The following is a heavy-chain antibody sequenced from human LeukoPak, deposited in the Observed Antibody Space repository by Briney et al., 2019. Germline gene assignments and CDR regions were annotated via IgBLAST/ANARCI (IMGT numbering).Heavy chain of an antibody. D-gene: IGHD6-6*01. CDR2: MNPNSGNT. V-gene: IGHV1-8*01. CDR3: ARGYEYSSSSWSFKDNWFDP. Sequence: ASVKVSCKASGYTFTSYDINWVRQATGQGLEWMGWMNPNSGNTGYAQKFQGRVTMTRNTSISTAYMELSSLRSEDTAVYYCARGYEYSSSSWSFKDNWFDPWGQGTLVTVSS. J-gene: IGHJ5*02. CDR1: GYTFTSYD.